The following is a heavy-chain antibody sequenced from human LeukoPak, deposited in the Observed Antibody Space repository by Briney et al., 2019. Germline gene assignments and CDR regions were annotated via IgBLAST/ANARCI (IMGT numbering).Heavy chain of an antibody. CDR1: GGSISSYY. Sequence: SETLSLTCTVSGGSISSYYWSWIRQPAGKGLEWIGRIYTSGSTNYNPSLKSRVTMSVDTSKNQFSLKLSSVTAADTAVYYCARDAYYDFWSGYYGAVAFDYWGQGTLVTVPS. CDR3: ARDAYYDFWSGYYGAVAFDY. CDR2: IYTSGST. D-gene: IGHD3-3*01. V-gene: IGHV4-4*07. J-gene: IGHJ4*02.